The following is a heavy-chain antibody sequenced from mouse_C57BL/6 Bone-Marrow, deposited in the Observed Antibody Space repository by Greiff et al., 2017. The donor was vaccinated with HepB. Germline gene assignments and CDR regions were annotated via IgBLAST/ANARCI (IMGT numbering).Heavy chain of an antibody. Sequence: EVKLMESGGGLVQPGGSRKLSCAASGFTFSSYGMSWVRQTPDKRLELVATINSNGGSTYYPDSVKGRFTISRDNAKNTLYLQMRSLKSEDTAMYYCARERDYGSTLFDYWGQGTTLTVSS. CDR2: INSNGGST. V-gene: IGHV5-6-3*01. CDR1: GFTFSSYG. J-gene: IGHJ2*01. CDR3: ARERDYGSTLFDY. D-gene: IGHD1-1*01.